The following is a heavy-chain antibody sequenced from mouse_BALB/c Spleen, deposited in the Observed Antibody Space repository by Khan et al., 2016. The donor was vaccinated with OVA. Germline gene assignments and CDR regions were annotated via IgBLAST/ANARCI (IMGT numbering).Heavy chain of an antibody. CDR1: GYTFTSYS. Sequence: VQLQRSGAELARPGASVKMSCKASGYTFTSYSMHWIRQRPGKGLEWIGNISPSNGYTTHNQKFRDKATLTAEKSASTAYMQLSSLTSDDSAVDYCARYCNYHDSRGALDYWGQGTSVTVSS. J-gene: IGHJ4*01. D-gene: IGHD1-1*01. CDR3: ARYCNYHDSRGALDY. V-gene: IGHV1-4*01. CDR2: ISPSNGYT.